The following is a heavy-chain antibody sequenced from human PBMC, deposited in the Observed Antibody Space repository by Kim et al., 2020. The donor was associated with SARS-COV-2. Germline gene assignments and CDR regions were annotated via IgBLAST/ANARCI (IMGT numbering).Heavy chain of an antibody. CDR1: GFTFSDSP. J-gene: IGHJ3*01. Sequence: GGSLRLSCAASGFTFSDSPMHWVRQASGKGLEWVARIRSRLNCYATGYGASGRGRFTIYRDDSKNSAYLQMNSVKIEATAIYYCTRIAGTTLAFRDDFDV. CDR2: IRSRLNCYAT. D-gene: IGHD1-7*01. V-gene: IGHV3-73*01. CDR3: TRIAGTTLAFRDDFDV.